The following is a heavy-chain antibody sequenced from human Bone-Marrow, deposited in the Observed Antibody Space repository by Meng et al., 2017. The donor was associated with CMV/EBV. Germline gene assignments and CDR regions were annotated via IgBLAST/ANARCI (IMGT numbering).Heavy chain of an antibody. CDR1: GFTFSNYA. CDR3: VRGGAAADWGGFFDY. J-gene: IGHJ4*02. D-gene: IGHD6-13*01. Sequence: GGSLRLSCAASGFTFSNYAMHWVRQAPGKGLEWVAVIPFDGSSKYYADSVKGRFTISRDNSKNTVYMRMNNLRAGDMAVYYCVRGGAAADWGGFFDYWGQGTLVTVSS. CDR2: IPFDGSSK. V-gene: IGHV3-30-3*01.